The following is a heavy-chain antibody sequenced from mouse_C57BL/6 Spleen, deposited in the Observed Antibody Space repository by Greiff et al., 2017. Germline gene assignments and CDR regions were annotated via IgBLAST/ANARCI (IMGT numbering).Heavy chain of an antibody. J-gene: IGHJ3*01. D-gene: IGHD3-1*01. V-gene: IGHV1-55*01. CDR1: GYTFTSYW. Sequence: VQLQQPGAELVKPGASVTMSCKASGYTFTSYWVTWVKQRPGQGLEWLGDIYPGSGSTNYTETFKSKATLTVDTSSSTAYMQLSSLTSEDSAVYYCARSGVAWFAYGGQGTLVTVSA. CDR3: ARSGVAWFAY. CDR2: IYPGSGST.